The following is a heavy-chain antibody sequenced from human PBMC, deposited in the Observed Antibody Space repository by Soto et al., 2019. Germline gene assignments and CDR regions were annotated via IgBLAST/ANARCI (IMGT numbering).Heavy chain of an antibody. CDR2: IYYSGST. CDR3: AREGVSSRWYNYYGMDF. J-gene: IGHJ6*02. CDR1: GGSISSYY. Sequence: SETLSLTCTVSGGSISSYYWSWIRQPPGKGLEWIGYIYYSGSTNYNPSLKSRVTISVDTSKNQFSLKLSSVTAADTAVYYCAREGVSSRWYNYYGMDFWGQGTTVTVSS. V-gene: IGHV4-59*01. D-gene: IGHD6-13*01.